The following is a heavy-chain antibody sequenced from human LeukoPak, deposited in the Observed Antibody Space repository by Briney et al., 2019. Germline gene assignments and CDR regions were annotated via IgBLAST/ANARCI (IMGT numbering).Heavy chain of an antibody. CDR1: GFTFSSYS. J-gene: IGHJ4*02. CDR3: ARDRGGKIAARVDY. V-gene: IGHV3-21*01. D-gene: IGHD6-6*01. Sequence: PGGSLRLSCAASGFTFSSYSMNWVRQAPGKGLEWVSSISSSSYIYYADSVKGRFTISRDSAKNSLYLQMNSLRAEDTAVYYCARDRGGKIAARVDYWGQGTLVTVSS. CDR2: ISSSSYI.